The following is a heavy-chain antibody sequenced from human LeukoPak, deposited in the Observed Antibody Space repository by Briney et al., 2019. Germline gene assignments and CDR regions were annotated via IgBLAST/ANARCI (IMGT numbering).Heavy chain of an antibody. V-gene: IGHV4-4*02. J-gene: IGHJ5*02. CDR3: ARNSRDGYNLYNWFDP. CDR2: IYHSGST. D-gene: IGHD5-24*01. CDR1: GGSISSSNW. Sequence: SETLSLTCAVSGGSISSSNWWSWVRQPPGKGLEWIGEIYHSGSTNYNPSLKSRVTISVDKSKNQFSLKLSSVTAADTAVYYCARNSRDGYNLYNWFDPWGQGTLVTVSS.